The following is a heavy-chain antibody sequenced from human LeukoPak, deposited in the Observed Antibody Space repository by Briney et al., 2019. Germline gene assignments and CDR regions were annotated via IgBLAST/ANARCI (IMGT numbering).Heavy chain of an antibody. CDR1: GGSISSYY. Sequence: PSETLSLTCTVSGGSISSYYWSWIRQPPGKGLEWIGYIYYSGSTNYNPSLKSRVTISVDTSKSQFSLKLSSVTAADTAVYYCARRAFSGSFRFDYWGQGTLVTVSS. V-gene: IGHV4-59*08. J-gene: IGHJ4*02. D-gene: IGHD1-26*01. CDR3: ARRAFSGSFRFDY. CDR2: IYYSGST.